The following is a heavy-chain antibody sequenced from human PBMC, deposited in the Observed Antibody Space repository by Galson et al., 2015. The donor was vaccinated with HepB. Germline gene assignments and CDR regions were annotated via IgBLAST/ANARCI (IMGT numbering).Heavy chain of an antibody. J-gene: IGHJ4*02. Sequence: SLRLSCAASGFTFSSYSMNWVRQAPGKGLEWVSSISSSSSYIYYADSVKGRFTISRDNAKSSLYLQMNSLRAEDTAVYYCASSYSGYDYVDYWGQGTLVTVST. CDR1: GFTFSSYS. CDR3: ASSYSGYDYVDY. D-gene: IGHD5-12*01. CDR2: ISSSSSYI. V-gene: IGHV3-21*01.